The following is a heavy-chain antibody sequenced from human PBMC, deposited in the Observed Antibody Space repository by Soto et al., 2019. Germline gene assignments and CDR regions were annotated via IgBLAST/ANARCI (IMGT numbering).Heavy chain of an antibody. J-gene: IGHJ6*02. CDR1: GGTFSNYT. CDR2: IIPVFGTT. CDR3: ARSSPYIVVRKPTGNQEYYGMDV. D-gene: IGHD2-2*01. V-gene: IGHV1-69*01. Sequence: QVQLVQSGAEVKKPGSSVKVFCKASGGTFSNYTISWVRQAPGQGLEWMGGIIPVFGTTDYEQKFQGRVTITADGSTSTAYMKLSSLSSADTAVYYCARSSPYIVVRKPTGNQEYYGMDVWGQGTTVTVSS.